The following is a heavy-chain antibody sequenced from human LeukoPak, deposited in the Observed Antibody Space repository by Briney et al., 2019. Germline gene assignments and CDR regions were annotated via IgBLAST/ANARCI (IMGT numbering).Heavy chain of an antibody. D-gene: IGHD1-26*01. V-gene: IGHV1-69-2*01. CDR1: GYTFTDYY. Sequence: GASVKISCKVSGYTFTDYYMHWVQQAPGKGLEWMGLVDPEDGETIYAEKFQGRVTITADTSTDTAYMELSSLRFEDTAVYYCATGAYSGSLDYWSQGTLATVSS. CDR2: VDPEDGET. J-gene: IGHJ4*02. CDR3: ATGAYSGSLDY.